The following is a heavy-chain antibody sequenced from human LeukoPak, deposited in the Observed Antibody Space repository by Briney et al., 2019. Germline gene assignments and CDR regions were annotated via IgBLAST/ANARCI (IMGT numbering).Heavy chain of an antibody. CDR1: GYTFTSYG. V-gene: IGHV1-2*02. J-gene: IGHJ4*02. D-gene: IGHD2-2*01. CDR3: ATVVGGVTCDY. CDR2: IKPDSGGT. Sequence: ASVKVSCKASGYTFTSYGISWVRQAPRQGLGWMGWIKPDSGGTSYAQKFQGRVTMTRYTSISTAYLELSSLRSDDAAVYYCATVVGGVTCDYWGQGTLVTVPS.